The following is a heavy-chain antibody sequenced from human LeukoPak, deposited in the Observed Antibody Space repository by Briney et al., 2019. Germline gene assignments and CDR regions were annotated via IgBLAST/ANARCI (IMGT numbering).Heavy chain of an antibody. V-gene: IGHV3-43*02. CDR3: AKDGTIESYCPYLLYGMDV. J-gene: IGHJ6*02. CDR1: GFTFDDYA. D-gene: IGHD3-10*01. CDR2: ISGDGGST. Sequence: QPGGSLRLSCAASGFTFDDYAMHWVRQAPGKGLEWVSLISGDGGSTYYADSVKGRFTISRDNSKNSLYLQMNSLRTEDTALYYCAKDGTIESYCPYLLYGMDVWGQGTTVTVSS.